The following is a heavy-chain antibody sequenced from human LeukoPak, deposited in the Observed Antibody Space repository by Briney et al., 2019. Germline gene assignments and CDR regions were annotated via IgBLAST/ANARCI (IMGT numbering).Heavy chain of an antibody. V-gene: IGHV3-23*01. CDR1: GFTSNSYA. D-gene: IGHD3-10*01. CDR3: AKSGGLSGSGRLGMDV. CDR2: ISGSGGST. J-gene: IGHJ6*02. Sequence: GGSLRLSCAASGFTSNSYAMSWVRQAPGKGLEWVSAISGSGGSTYYADSVKGRFTISRDNSINTLYLQMSSLRAEDAAVYYCAKSGGLSGSGRLGMDVWGQGTTVTVSS.